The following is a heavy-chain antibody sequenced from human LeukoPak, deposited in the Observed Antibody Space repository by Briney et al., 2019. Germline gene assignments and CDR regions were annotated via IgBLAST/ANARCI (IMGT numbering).Heavy chain of an antibody. CDR3: ARGGDGSGSYRAFDI. CDR1: GYRFTNYW. D-gene: IGHD3-10*01. V-gene: IGHV5-51*01. Sequence: GESLKISCKGSGYRFTNYWIGWVRQMPGKGLEWMGIIYPGDSDTRYSPSFQGQVTISADKSISTAYLQWSSLKASDTAMYYCARGGDGSGSYRAFDIWGQGTMVTVSS. J-gene: IGHJ3*02. CDR2: IYPGDSDT.